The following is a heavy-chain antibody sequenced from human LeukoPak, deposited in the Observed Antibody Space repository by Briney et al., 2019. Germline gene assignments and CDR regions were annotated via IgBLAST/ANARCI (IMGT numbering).Heavy chain of an antibody. D-gene: IGHD5-24*01. J-gene: IGHJ4*02. CDR1: GGSISSYY. V-gene: IGHV4-59*08. CDR2: IYCSGST. CDR3: ARAGGSVNDYNVIDN. Sequence: PSETLSLTCTVSGGSISSYYWSWIRQPPGKGLEWIGYIYCSGSTNYNPSLKSRVTISVDTSKNQFSLKLNSVTAADTAVYFCARAGGSVNDYNVIDNWGQGTLVTVSS.